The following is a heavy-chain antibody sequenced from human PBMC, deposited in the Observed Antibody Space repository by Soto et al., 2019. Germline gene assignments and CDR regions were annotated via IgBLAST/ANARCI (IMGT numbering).Heavy chain of an antibody. CDR1: GDSITRRNW. J-gene: IGHJ6*02. D-gene: IGHD2-21*02. Sequence: QVQLQESGPGLVKPSGTLSLSCAVSGDSITRRNWWSWVRQSPGQGLVWIGEIHHSGSTNYNLSLMSRVTISIDKSKNPFAPGLASVTASDTAVYYWARATAVAAAIVYGLDVWGQGTAVTVSS. V-gene: IGHV4-4*02. CDR3: ARATAVAAAIVYGLDV. CDR2: IHHSGST.